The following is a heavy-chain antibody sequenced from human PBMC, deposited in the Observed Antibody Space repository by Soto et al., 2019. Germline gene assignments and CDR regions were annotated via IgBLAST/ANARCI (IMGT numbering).Heavy chain of an antibody. J-gene: IGHJ4*02. V-gene: IGHV4-31*03. Sequence: SETLALTFTVSGGSISSGGYYWSWIRQHPGKGLEWIGYIYYSGSTYYNPSLKSRVTVSVDTSKNQFSLKLSSVTAADTAVHYCARDKLNSYFDYWGQGTLVTVS. CDR1: GGSISSGGYY. CDR2: IYYSGST. CDR3: ARDKLNSYFDY.